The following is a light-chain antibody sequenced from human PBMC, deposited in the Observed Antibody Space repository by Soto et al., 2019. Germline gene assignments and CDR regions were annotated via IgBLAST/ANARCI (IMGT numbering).Light chain of an antibody. J-gene: IGLJ2*01. CDR1: SSDVGGYNY. CDR3: SSYTSSSTVL. Sequence: QSALTQPASVSGSPGQSITISCTGTSSDVGGYNYVSWYQQHPGKAPKLTIYDVSNRPSGVSNRFSGSKSGNTASLTNSGLQAEDEADYYCSSYTSSSTVLFGGGTKLTVL. V-gene: IGLV2-14*01. CDR2: DVS.